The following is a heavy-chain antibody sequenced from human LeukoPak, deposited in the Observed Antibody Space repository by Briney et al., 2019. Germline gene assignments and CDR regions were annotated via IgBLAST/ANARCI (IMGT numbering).Heavy chain of an antibody. CDR2: IYYSGST. V-gene: IGHV4-31*03. J-gene: IGHJ2*01. CDR1: GGSISSGGYY. Sequence: SQTLSHTCTVSGGSISSGGYYWSWIRQHPGKGLEWIGYIYYSGSTYYNPSLKSRVTISVDTSKNQFSLKLSSVTAADTAVYYCARDRLTYWYFDLWGRGTLVTVSS. CDR3: ARDRLTYWYFDL. D-gene: IGHD2-21*02.